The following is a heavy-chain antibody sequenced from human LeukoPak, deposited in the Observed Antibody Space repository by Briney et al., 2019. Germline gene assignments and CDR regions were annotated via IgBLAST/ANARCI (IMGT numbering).Heavy chain of an antibody. V-gene: IGHV1-8*02. CDR3: ARYTQHYGFDI. D-gene: IGHD3-3*02. Sequence: GASVKVSCKASGGTFISYAISWVRQATGRGLEWLGWMNPRDNTGYAQKFQGRVTLTRDKSINTAYMELSSLRSEDTAVYYCARYTQHYGFDIWGQGTMVTVSA. CDR2: MNPRDNT. CDR1: GGTFISYA. J-gene: IGHJ3*02.